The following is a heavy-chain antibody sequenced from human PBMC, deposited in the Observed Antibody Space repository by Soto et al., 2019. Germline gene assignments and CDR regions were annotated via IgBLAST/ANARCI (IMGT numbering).Heavy chain of an antibody. V-gene: IGHV1-18*01. CDR1: GYTFTNYD. CDR2: ISPYSGNT. Sequence: QILRVQSGAEVKKPGASVKVSCKASGYTFTNYDIGWVRQAPGQGLEWMGGISPYSGNTKYAQKFQGRVTMTTDTSTTKAYMELRSLRSDDTAVFYCVRFASSGWYTGGYWGQGTLVTVSS. CDR3: VRFASSGWYTGGY. J-gene: IGHJ4*02. D-gene: IGHD6-19*01.